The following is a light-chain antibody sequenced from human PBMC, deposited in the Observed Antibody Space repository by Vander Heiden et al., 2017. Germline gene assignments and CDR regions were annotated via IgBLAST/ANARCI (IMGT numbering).Light chain of an antibody. J-gene: IGKJ2*01. V-gene: IGKV1-8*01. CDR3: QQYYSYPHT. Sequence: AIRITQFPSSLSASTGDRVTITCRASQGISSYLAWYQQKPGKAPKLLIYAASTLQSGVPSRFSGSGSGTDFTLTISCLQSEDFATYYCQQYYSYPHTFGQGTKLGIK. CDR1: QGISSY. CDR2: AAS.